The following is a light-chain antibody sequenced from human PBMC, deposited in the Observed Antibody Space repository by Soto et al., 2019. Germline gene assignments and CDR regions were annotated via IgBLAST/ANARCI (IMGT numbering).Light chain of an antibody. CDR2: DAS. CDR3: QQSYSTPIT. CDR1: QSISSY. Sequence: DIQMTQSPSSLSASVGDRVTITCRASQSISSYLNWYQQKPGNAPKLLIYDASTLQGGVPSRFSGSGSGTAFTLTISSLQPEDFATYYCQQSYSTPITFGQGTRLEIK. V-gene: IGKV1-39*01. J-gene: IGKJ5*01.